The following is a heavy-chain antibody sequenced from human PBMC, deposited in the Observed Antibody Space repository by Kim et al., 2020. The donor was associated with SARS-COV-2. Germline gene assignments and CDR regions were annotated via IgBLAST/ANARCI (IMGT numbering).Heavy chain of an antibody. D-gene: IGHD2-2*01. Sequence: GRFTISRDNSKNTLYLQMNSLRAEDTAVYYCAKAQLRYCSSTSCYGGMDVWGQGTTVTVSS. V-gene: IGHV3-30*02. J-gene: IGHJ6*02. CDR3: AKAQLRYCSSTSCYGGMDV.